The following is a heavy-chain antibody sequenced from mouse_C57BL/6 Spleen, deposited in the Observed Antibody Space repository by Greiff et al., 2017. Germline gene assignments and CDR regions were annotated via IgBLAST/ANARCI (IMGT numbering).Heavy chain of an antibody. D-gene: IGHD1-1*01. CDR2: ISYDGSN. Sequence: VQLQQSGPGLVKPSQSLSLTCSVTGYSITSGYYWNWIRQFPGNKLEWMGYISYDGSNNYNPSLKNRISITRDTSKNQFFLKLNSVTTEETATYYCARDGGSSYWYFDVWGTGTTVTVSS. J-gene: IGHJ1*03. V-gene: IGHV3-6*01. CDR3: ARDGGSSYWYFDV. CDR1: GYSITSGYY.